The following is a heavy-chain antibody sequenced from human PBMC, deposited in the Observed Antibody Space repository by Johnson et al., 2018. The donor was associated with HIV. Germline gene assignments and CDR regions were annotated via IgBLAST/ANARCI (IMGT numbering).Heavy chain of an antibody. D-gene: IGHD3-10*01. Sequence: DVQLMESGGGLIQPGGSLRLSCAASGFIVSINYMSWVRQPPGKGLEWVSVIYSGGTRYYAESVKGRFTISRDNSKNTLYLQMNSLRAEDTAVYYCARQYYGSGTDAVDIGGQGRMVTVSS. CDR2: IYSGGTR. CDR3: ARQYYGSGTDAVDI. CDR1: GFIVSINY. V-gene: IGHV3-66*03. J-gene: IGHJ3*02.